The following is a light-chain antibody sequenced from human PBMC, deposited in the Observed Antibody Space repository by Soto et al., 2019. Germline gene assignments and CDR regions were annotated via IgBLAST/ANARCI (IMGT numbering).Light chain of an antibody. J-gene: IGKJ1*01. V-gene: IGKV3-20*01. Sequence: EIVLTLSPGTLSLSPGEIATLSCRVSQSVSSNYLAWYQQKPGQAPRLLIFGASSRASSIPDRFSGSGSGTHFTLTIGSLEQEDFAVYYCQQYGRSPATFGQGTKVEI. CDR2: GAS. CDR1: QSVSSNY. CDR3: QQYGRSPAT.